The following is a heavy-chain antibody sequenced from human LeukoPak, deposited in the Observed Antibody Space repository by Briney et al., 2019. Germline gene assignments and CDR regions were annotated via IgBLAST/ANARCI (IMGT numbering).Heavy chain of an antibody. Sequence: PSETLSLTCAVYGGSFSGYYWSWIRQPPGKGLEWIGEINHSGSTNYNPSLKSRVTISVDTSKNQFSLKLSSVTAADTAVYYCARAEDGYNFDYWGQGTLVTVSS. V-gene: IGHV4-34*01. J-gene: IGHJ4*02. CDR2: INHSGST. CDR3: ARAEDGYNFDY. CDR1: GGSFSGYY. D-gene: IGHD5-24*01.